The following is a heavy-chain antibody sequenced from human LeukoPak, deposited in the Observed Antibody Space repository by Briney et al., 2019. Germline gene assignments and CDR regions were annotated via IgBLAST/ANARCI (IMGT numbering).Heavy chain of an antibody. D-gene: IGHD6-19*01. CDR3: AKDLSSGWYGDAFDI. J-gene: IGHJ3*02. CDR1: GFTFDDYA. Sequence: GGSLRLSCAPSGFTFDDYAMHWVRHAPEKGLEWVGGISWNSGSVGYADSVKGRFTISRDNAKNSLYLQMNSLRAEDTALYYCAKDLSSGWYGDAFDIWGQGTVVTVSS. V-gene: IGHV3-9*01. CDR2: ISWNSGSV.